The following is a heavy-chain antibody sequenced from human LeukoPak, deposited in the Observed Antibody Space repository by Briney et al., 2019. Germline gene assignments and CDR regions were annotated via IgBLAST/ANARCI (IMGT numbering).Heavy chain of an antibody. D-gene: IGHD2-2*01. V-gene: IGHV1-2*02. CDR1: GYTFNGYY. CDR2: INPNSGGT. Sequence: ASVKVSCKASGYTFNGYYKHWVRQAPGQELEWMGWINPNSGGTNYAQKFQGRVTMTRDTSISTAYMELSRLRSDDTAVYYCTRDHQLPLLGWFDPWGQGTLVTVSS. CDR3: TRDHQLPLLGWFDP. J-gene: IGHJ5*02.